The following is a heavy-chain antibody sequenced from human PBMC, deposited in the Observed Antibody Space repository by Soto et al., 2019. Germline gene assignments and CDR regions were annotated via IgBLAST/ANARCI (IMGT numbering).Heavy chain of an antibody. CDR3: ARDDHPPFLEWFWSNYYYYYGMDV. J-gene: IGHJ6*02. CDR2: ISSSSSYI. CDR1: GFTFSSYS. D-gene: IGHD3-3*02. Sequence: EVQLVESGGGLVKPGGSLRLSCAASGFTFSSYSMNWVRQAPGKGLEWVSSISSSSSYIYYADSVKGRFTISRDNAKNSLYLQMNSLRAEDTAVYYCARDDHPPFLEWFWSNYYYYYGMDVWGQGTTVTVSS. V-gene: IGHV3-21*01.